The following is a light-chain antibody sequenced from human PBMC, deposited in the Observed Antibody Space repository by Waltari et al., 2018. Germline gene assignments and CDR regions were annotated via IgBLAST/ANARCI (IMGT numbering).Light chain of an antibody. Sequence: QSVLTQPPSVSGAPGQRVTISCTGSSSNIGAPYDVHWYRQLPGTAPKLLIFGNSNRPSGVPYRVSGSKSGTSASLAITGLQAEDEADYYCQSYDSSLSGSDVVFGGGTKLTVL. J-gene: IGLJ2*01. CDR3: QSYDSSLSGSDVV. CDR1: SSNIGAPYD. V-gene: IGLV1-40*01. CDR2: GNS.